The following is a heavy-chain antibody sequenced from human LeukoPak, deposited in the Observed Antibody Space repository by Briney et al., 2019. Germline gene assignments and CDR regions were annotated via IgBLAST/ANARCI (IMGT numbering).Heavy chain of an antibody. CDR3: AKGGRRVLFDY. Sequence: GGSLRLSCVVSGFTFTTEAMTWVRLAPGKGLEWVSTIGDSGITTYYADSVKGRFTISRDNSKNTLYLQMNSLRAEDTAVYYCAKGGRRVLFDYWGQGTLVTVSS. V-gene: IGHV3-23*01. CDR1: GFTFTTEA. CDR2: IGDSGITT. J-gene: IGHJ4*02.